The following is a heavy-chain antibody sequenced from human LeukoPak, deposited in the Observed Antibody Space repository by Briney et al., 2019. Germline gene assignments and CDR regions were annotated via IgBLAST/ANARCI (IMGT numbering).Heavy chain of an antibody. D-gene: IGHD2-15*01. CDR3: AKDGGYCSGGSCWRGLDY. J-gene: IGHJ4*02. CDR2: ISYEGSNK. V-gene: IGHV3-30*18. Sequence: PGGSLRLSCAASGFTFSSYGMHWVRQAPGKGLEWVAVISYEGSNKYYADSVKGRFTISRDNSKNTLYLQMNSLRAEDTAVYYCAKDGGYCSGGSCWRGLDYWGQGTLVTVSS. CDR1: GFTFSSYG.